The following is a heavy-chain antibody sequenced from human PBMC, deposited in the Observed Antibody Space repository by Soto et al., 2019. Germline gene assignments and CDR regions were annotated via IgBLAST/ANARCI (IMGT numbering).Heavy chain of an antibody. J-gene: IGHJ6*02. D-gene: IGHD6-6*01. CDR3: AGREFASSSFHYYYYAVDV. CDR1: GASIISDGYY. CDR2: IHYSGGATYSP. Sequence: QVQLQESGPGLVEPSQTLSLICTVSGASIISDGYYWTWIRQHPGKGLEWLGYIHYSGGATYSPSYNPSLKSRIAISVDTSRNQFSLRVTSVTAADTAVYYCAGREFASSSFHYYYYAVDVWGQGTTVTVSS. V-gene: IGHV4-31*03.